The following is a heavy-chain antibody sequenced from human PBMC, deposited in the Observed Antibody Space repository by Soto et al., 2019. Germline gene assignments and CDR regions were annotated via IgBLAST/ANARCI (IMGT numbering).Heavy chain of an antibody. CDR1: GGSMSSYY. V-gene: IGHV4-59*01. CDR3: AREGVSSSWYNYYGMDV. J-gene: IGHJ6*02. D-gene: IGHD6-13*01. Sequence: SETLSLTCTVSGGSMSSYYWSWIRQPPGMGLEWIGYIYYSGTTNYNPSLKSRVTISVDTSKNQFSLKLSSVTAADTAVYYCAREGVSSSWYNYYGMDVWGQGTTVTVSS. CDR2: IYYSGTT.